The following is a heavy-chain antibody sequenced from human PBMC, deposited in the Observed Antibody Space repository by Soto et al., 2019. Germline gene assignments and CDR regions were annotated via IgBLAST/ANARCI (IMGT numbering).Heavy chain of an antibody. CDR1: GFTFSSYS. J-gene: IGHJ4*02. Sequence: EVQLVESGGGLVQPGGSLRLSCAASGFTFSSYSMNWVRQAPGKGLEWVSYISSSSSTIYYADSVKGRFTISRDNAKNSLYLQMNSLRAEDTAVYYCATHWGSSWHVPFYYWGQGTLVTVSS. D-gene: IGHD6-13*01. V-gene: IGHV3-48*01. CDR2: ISSSSSTI. CDR3: ATHWGSSWHVPFYY.